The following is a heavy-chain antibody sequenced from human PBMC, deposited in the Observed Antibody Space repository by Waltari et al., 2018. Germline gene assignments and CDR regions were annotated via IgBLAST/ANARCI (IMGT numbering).Heavy chain of an antibody. J-gene: IGHJ6*02. CDR2: VNPNSGDT. D-gene: IGHD2-15*01. V-gene: IGHV1-2*02. Sequence: QVHLMQSGAEVKKPGASVKVYCKTSGSTFPGYSMHWVRPAPGQGLEWMGWVNPNSGDTNYAQKFQGRVTMTRDTSISTAYMELSRLRSDDAAVYFCARELLVVTSPYYGLDVWGQGTTVTVSS. CDR1: GSTFPGYS. CDR3: ARELLVVTSPYYGLDV.